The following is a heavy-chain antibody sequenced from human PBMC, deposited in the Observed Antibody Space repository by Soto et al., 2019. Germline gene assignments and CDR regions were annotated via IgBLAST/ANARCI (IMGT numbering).Heavy chain of an antibody. D-gene: IGHD3-22*01. CDR1: GGSISSYY. J-gene: IGHJ4*02. V-gene: IGHV4-4*07. Sequence: SETLSLTCAVSGGSISSYYWRWIRQPAGKGLEWIGRIYSSGSTNYNPSLKIRVTMAVDTSKIQFSLKLSSVTAADTAVYYCAIDDSSGYYIGWGQGTLVTVSS. CDR3: AIDDSSGYYIG. CDR2: IYSSGST.